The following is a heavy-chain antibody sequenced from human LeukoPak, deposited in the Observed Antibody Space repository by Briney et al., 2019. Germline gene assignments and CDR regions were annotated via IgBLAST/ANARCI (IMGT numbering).Heavy chain of an antibody. D-gene: IGHD3-22*01. Sequence: PSETLSLTCTVSGGSISSSSYYWRWIRQPPGMGLEWIGYISYSGTTNYNPSLKSRVTISVDTSKNQFSLKVSSVTAADTAVYYCARGTMMVGPWGQGTLVTVSS. CDR2: ISYSGTT. CDR3: ARGTMMVGP. V-gene: IGHV4-61*01. CDR1: GGSISSSSYY. J-gene: IGHJ5*02.